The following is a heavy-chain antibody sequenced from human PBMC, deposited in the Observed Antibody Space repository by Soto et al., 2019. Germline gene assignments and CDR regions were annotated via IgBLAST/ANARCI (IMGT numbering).Heavy chain of an antibody. CDR1: GFTFSSYA. D-gene: IGHD3-10*01. J-gene: IGHJ4*02. CDR3: AKARATYYYGSGPFDY. Sequence: EVQLLESGGGLVQPGGSLRLSCAASGFTFSSYAMNWARQAPRKGLEWVSAISGSGGSTYYADSVKGRFTISRDNSKNTLYLQMNSLRAEDTAVYYCAKARATYYYGSGPFDYWGQGTLVTVSS. CDR2: ISGSGGST. V-gene: IGHV3-23*01.